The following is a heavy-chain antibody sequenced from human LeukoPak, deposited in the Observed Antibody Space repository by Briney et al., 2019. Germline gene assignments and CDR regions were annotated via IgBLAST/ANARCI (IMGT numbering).Heavy chain of an antibody. J-gene: IGHJ6*03. D-gene: IGHD6-13*01. V-gene: IGHV1-18*01. CDR2: ISAYNGNT. Sequence: ASVKLSCKASGYTFTSYGISWVRQAPGQGLEWMGWISAYNGNTNYAQKLQGRVTMTTDTSTSTAYMELRSLRSDDTAVYYCARHPLAAAGPYYYNYYYMDVWGKGTTVTVSS. CDR1: GYTFTSYG. CDR3: ARHPLAAAGPYYYNYYYMDV.